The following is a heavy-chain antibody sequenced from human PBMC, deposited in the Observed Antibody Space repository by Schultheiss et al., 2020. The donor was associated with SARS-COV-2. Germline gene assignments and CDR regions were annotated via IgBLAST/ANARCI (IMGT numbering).Heavy chain of an antibody. CDR3: ALIVGATREHDAFDI. Sequence: SGPTLVKPTQTLTLTCTFSGFSLSTSGMCVSWIRQPPGKALEWLALIDWDDDKYYSTSLKTRLTISKDTSKNQVVLTMTNMDPVDTATYYCALIVGATREHDAFDIWGQGTMVTVSS. CDR1: GFSLSTSGMC. D-gene: IGHD1-26*01. J-gene: IGHJ3*02. CDR2: IDWDDDK. V-gene: IGHV2-70*01.